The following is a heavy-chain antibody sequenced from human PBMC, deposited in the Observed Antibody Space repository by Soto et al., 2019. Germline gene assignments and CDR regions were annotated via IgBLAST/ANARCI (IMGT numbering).Heavy chain of an antibody. CDR1: GFTFSNYW. CDR3: ASGRVVPSATWLDP. J-gene: IGHJ5*02. CDR2: INSDGSST. D-gene: IGHD2-2*01. Sequence: EVQLVESGGGLIQPGGSLRLSCGASGFTFSNYWMHWVRQAPGKGLVWVSRINSDGSSTTYADSVKGRFAISRDNAKNTLYPQMNSLRAEDTAVYYCASGRVVPSATWLDPWGQGTLVTVSS. V-gene: IGHV3-74*01.